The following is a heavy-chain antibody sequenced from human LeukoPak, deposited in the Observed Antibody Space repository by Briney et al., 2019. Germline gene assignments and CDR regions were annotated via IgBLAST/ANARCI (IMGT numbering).Heavy chain of an antibody. V-gene: IGHV3-7*04. CDR3: ARGGGYDYGDYYYYYMDV. Sequence: PGGSLRLSCAASGFTFSSYWMSWVRQAPGKGLEWVANIKQDGSEKYYVDSVKGRFTISRDNAKNSLYLQMNSLRAEDTAVYYCARGGGYDYGDYYYYYMDVWGKGTTVTVSS. D-gene: IGHD5-12*01. J-gene: IGHJ6*03. CDR1: GFTFSSYW. CDR2: IKQDGSEK.